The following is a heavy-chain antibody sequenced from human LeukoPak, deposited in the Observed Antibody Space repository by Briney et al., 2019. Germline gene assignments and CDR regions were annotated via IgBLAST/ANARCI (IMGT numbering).Heavy chain of an antibody. V-gene: IGHV5-51*01. D-gene: IGHD6-19*01. CDR2: IYPGDSDT. Sequence: GESLKISCKGSGYSFTSYWIGWVRQMPGKGLEWMGIIYPGDSDTRYSPSFQGQVTISADKSISTAYLPWSSLKASDTAMYYCARHDGIGSGWPNFDYWGQGTLVTVSS. CDR3: ARHDGIGSGWPNFDY. J-gene: IGHJ4*02. CDR1: GYSFTSYW.